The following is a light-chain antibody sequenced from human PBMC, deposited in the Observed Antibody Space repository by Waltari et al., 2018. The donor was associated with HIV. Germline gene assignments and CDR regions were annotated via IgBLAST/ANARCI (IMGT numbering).Light chain of an antibody. CDR3: QQYDPSPLYT. CDR1: QSVTKNY. CDR2: GAS. Sequence: EIVLTQSPGTLSLSPGARATLSCRASQSVTKNYLVWYQQKDGQAPRLLSYGASSRAIGIPDSFSGNGSGTDFTLTISRLEPEDFAVYYCQQYDPSPLYTFGQGTKLEIK. J-gene: IGKJ2*01. V-gene: IGKV3-20*01.